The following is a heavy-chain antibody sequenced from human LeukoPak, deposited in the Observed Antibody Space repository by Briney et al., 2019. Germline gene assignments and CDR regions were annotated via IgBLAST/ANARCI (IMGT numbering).Heavy chain of an antibody. V-gene: IGHV1-24*01. CDR3: ATDLTYYYGSGSPEAGFDY. J-gene: IGHJ4*02. D-gene: IGHD3-10*01. CDR2: FDPEDGET. Sequence: ASVKVSCKVSGYTLTELSMHWVRQAPGKGLEWMGGFDPEDGETIYAQKFQGRVTMTEDTSTDTAYMELSSLRSEDTAAYYCATDLTYYYGSGSPEAGFDYWGQGTLVTVSS. CDR1: GYTLTELS.